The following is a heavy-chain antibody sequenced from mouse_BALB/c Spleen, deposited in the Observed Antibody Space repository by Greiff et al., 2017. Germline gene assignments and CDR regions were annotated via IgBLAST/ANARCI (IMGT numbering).Heavy chain of an antibody. J-gene: IGHJ2*01. V-gene: IGHV1-7*01. CDR3: ARGLRHYFDY. D-gene: IGHD2-4*01. Sequence: VQLKESGAELAKPGASVKMSCKASGYTFTSYWMHWVKQRPGQGLEWIGYINPSTGYTEYNQKFKDKATLTADKSSSTAYMQLSSLTSEDSAVYYCARGLRHYFDYWGQGTTLTVSS. CDR1: GYTFTSYW. CDR2: INPSTGYT.